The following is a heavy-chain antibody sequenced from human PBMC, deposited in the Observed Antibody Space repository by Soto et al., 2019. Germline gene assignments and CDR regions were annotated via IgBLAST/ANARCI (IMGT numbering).Heavy chain of an antibody. J-gene: IGHJ6*02. Sequence: GASVKVSCKASGGTFSSYAISWVRQAPGQGLEWMGGIIPIFGTANYAQKFQGRVTITADESTSTAYMELSSLRSEDTAVYYCARDWVGGSGSYYGVWLNYGMDVWGQGTTVTVSS. V-gene: IGHV1-69*13. D-gene: IGHD3-10*01. CDR1: GGTFSSYA. CDR2: IIPIFGTA. CDR3: ARDWVGGSGSYYGVWLNYGMDV.